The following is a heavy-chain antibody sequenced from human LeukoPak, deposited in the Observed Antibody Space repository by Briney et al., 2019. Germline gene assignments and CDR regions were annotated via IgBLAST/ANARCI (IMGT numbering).Heavy chain of an antibody. J-gene: IGHJ4*02. V-gene: IGHV1-2*02. CDR1: GYTFTGYY. Sequence: ASVKVSCKASGYTFTGYYMHWVRQAPGQGLEWKGWINPNSGGTNYAQKFQGRVTMTRDTSISTAYMELSRLRSDDTAVYYCARTPSQWLGNFDYWGQGTLVTVSS. CDR2: INPNSGGT. CDR3: ARTPSQWLGNFDY. D-gene: IGHD6-19*01.